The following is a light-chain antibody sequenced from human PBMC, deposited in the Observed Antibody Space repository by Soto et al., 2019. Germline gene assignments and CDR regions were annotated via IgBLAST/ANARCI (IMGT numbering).Light chain of an antibody. CDR2: VAS. Sequence: NRVNHYPSSLSASLADRVTMTCRTSHGISNYLTWYQQKPLKAPKLLIFVASSLHNGVPSRFSGSRSGPDFTLTISSLQPEDFATYYCQQSTSRPPTFGEGTKVDIK. CDR1: HGISNY. CDR3: QQSTSRPPT. V-gene: IGKV1-39*01. J-gene: IGKJ4*02.